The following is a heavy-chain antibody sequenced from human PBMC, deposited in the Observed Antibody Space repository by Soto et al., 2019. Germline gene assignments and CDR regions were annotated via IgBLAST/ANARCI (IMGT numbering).Heavy chain of an antibody. CDR2: ILYDGSNK. CDR3: AKSDSSGFGCDY. D-gene: IGHD3-22*01. V-gene: IGHV3-30*18. J-gene: IGHJ4*02. Sequence: PGGSLRLSCEASGFTFSSYGMHWVRQAPGKGLEWVAVILYDGSNKYYADSVKGRFTISRDNSKNTVYLQMNSLRADDTAVYYCAKSDSSGFGCDYWGQGALVT. CDR1: GFTFSSYG.